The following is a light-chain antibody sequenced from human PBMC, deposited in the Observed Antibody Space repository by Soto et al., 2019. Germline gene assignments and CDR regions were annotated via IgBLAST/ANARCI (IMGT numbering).Light chain of an antibody. CDR1: QGINTF. Sequence: QLTQSPSSLSASVGDRVTITCLASQGINTFLAWYQQKAGKAPKLLIYAASTLQSGVPSRFSGSGSGTDFTLTISSLQSEDFATYYCQQLNTYPITFGQGTRLANK. J-gene: IGKJ5*01. CDR2: AAS. CDR3: QQLNTYPIT. V-gene: IGKV1-9*01.